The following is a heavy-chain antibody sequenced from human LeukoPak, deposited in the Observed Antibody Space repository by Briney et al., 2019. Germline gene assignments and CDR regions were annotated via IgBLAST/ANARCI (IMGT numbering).Heavy chain of an antibody. V-gene: IGHV1-24*01. CDR3: ATDGSYSCGGDCYFY. CDR2: FDPEDGET. Sequence: ASVTVSCKVSGYTLTELSMHWVRQAPGKGLEWMGVFDPEDGETIYAQKFQGRVTMTEDTSTDTAYMELSSLRYEDTAVYYCATDGSYSCGGDCYFYWGPGTLVTVSS. D-gene: IGHD2-21*02. CDR1: GYTLTELS. J-gene: IGHJ4*02.